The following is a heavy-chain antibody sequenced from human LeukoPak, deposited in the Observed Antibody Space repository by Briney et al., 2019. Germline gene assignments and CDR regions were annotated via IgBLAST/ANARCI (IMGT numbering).Heavy chain of an antibody. D-gene: IGHD2-2*01. CDR3: ARDGSRYCSSRSCYSGYYYYSMDV. V-gene: IGHV3-11*01. J-gene: IGHJ6*02. CDR2: ISAGGNTI. CDR1: GFTFSDYH. Sequence: GGSLRLSCAASGFTFSDYHMSWIRQAPGKGLEWVSYISAGGNTIYNADSMKGRFTISRDNAKNSLFLQMNSLRAEDTAVYYCARDGSRYCSSRSCYSGYYYYSMDVWGQGTTVTVSS.